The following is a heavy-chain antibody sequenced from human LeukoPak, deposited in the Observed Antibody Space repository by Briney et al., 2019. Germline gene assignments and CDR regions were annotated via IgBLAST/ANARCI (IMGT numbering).Heavy chain of an antibody. D-gene: IGHD6-13*01. Sequence: SETLSLTCAVSGGSISSSNWWSWVRQPPGKGLEWIGEIYHSGSTNYNPSLKSRVTISVDKSKNQFSLKLSSVTAADTAVYYCARALYSSSWYSQVYYYYYMDVWGKGTTVTISS. J-gene: IGHJ6*03. CDR1: GGSISSSNW. CDR3: ARALYSSSWYSQVYYYYYMDV. V-gene: IGHV4-4*02. CDR2: IYHSGST.